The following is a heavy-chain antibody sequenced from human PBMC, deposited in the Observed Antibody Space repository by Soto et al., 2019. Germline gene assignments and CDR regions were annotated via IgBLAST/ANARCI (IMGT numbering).Heavy chain of an antibody. V-gene: IGHV4-31*03. J-gene: IGHJ4*02. CDR1: GGSISSSGYY. CDR3: ASTPGIAVAGTTFDY. D-gene: IGHD6-19*01. CDR2: IYYGGST. Sequence: PSETLSLTCSVSGGSISSSGYYWSLVRHPPGKGLEWIGYIYYGGSTYYNPSLRGRVTISADASNNQFSLKLSSVTAADTAVYYCASTPGIAVAGTTFDYWGQGTLVTVS.